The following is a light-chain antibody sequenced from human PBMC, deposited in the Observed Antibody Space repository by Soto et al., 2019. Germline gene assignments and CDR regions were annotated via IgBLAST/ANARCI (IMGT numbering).Light chain of an antibody. J-gene: IGLJ2*01. CDR3: SSYTTTTSLVV. CDR2: DVS. CDR1: SSDVGGYNF. Sequence: QSALTQPASVSGSPGQSITISCSGTSSDVGGYNFVSWYQVHPGKAPRLILYDVSSRPSGVSYRFSGSKSANTASLNISRLQAGDEADYYCSSYTTTTSLVVVGGGTQLTVL. V-gene: IGLV2-14*03.